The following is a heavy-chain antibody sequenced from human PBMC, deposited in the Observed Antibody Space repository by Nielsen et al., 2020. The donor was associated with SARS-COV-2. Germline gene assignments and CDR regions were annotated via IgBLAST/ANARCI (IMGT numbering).Heavy chain of an antibody. CDR3: ARDPSSSWTGDAFDI. J-gene: IGHJ3*02. CDR2: IWYDGSNK. CDR1: GFTFSAHA. D-gene: IGHD6-13*01. Sequence: GESLKISCAASGFTFSAHAMIWVRQAPGKGLEWVAVIWYDGSNKYYADSVKGRFTISRDNSKNTLYLQMNSLRAEDTAVYYCARDPSSSWTGDAFDIWGQGTMVTVSS. V-gene: IGHV3-33*08.